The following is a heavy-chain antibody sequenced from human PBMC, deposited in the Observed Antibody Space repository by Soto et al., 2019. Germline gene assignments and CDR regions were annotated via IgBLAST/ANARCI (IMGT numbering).Heavy chain of an antibody. CDR3: ARDPARGVVVVTYGMDV. CDR2: INPSGGST. CDR1: GYTFTSYY. Sequence: QVQLVQSGAEVKKPGASVKVSCKASGYTFTSYYMHWVRQAPGQGLEWMGIINPSGGSTSSAQKFQGRVTMTRGTSTSTVYMELSSLRSEDTAVYYCARDPARGVVVVTYGMDVWGQGTTVTVSS. V-gene: IGHV1-46*01. D-gene: IGHD2-15*01. J-gene: IGHJ6*02.